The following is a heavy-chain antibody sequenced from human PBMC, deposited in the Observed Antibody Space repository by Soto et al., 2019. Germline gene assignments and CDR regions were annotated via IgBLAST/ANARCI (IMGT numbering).Heavy chain of an antibody. D-gene: IGHD1-20*01. Sequence: DVQLLESGGGLVQPGGSLTLSCSASRFTFSDFAMNWVRQAPGKGLEWVSAIGVVGADTYYADSVKGRFTISRDNSKNTLYLQMNRLSDEDTAVYYCAEDAVPYNGKCDWVDPWGQGTLVIVSS. CDR3: AEDAVPYNGKCDWVDP. J-gene: IGHJ5*02. CDR1: RFTFSDFA. CDR2: IGVVGADT. V-gene: IGHV3-23*01.